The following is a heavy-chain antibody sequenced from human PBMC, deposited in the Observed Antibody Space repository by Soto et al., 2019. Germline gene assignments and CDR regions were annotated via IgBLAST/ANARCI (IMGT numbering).Heavy chain of an antibody. Sequence: QVQLQQWGAGLLKPSETLSLTCAVYGGPFSGYYWTWIRQPPGTGLEWIGEINHSGSTNYNPSLKSRLTISVDTSKNQFSLKLTSVTAADPAVYYCARDKITGLFDYWGQGTLVTVSS. CDR1: GGPFSGYY. D-gene: IGHD2-8*02. J-gene: IGHJ4*02. CDR2: INHSGST. CDR3: ARDKITGLFDY. V-gene: IGHV4-34*01.